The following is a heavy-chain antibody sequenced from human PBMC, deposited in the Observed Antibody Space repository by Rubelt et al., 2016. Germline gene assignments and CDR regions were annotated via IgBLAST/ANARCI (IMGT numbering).Heavy chain of an antibody. D-gene: IGHD4-23*01. V-gene: IGHV1-18*01. CDR3: ARDVGGNSVLYYFDY. CDR1: GYTFTSYA. Sequence: QVQLVQSGAEVKKPGASVKVSCKASGYTFTSYAMNWVRQAPGQGLEWMGWISAYNGNTNYAQKLKGRVTMTTDTSTSTAYMELRSLRSDDTAVYYCARDVGGNSVLYYFDYWGQGTLVTVSS. J-gene: IGHJ4*02. CDR2: ISAYNGNT.